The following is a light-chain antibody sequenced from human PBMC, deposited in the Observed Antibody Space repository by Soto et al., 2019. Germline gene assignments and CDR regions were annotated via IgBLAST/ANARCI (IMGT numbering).Light chain of an antibody. CDR2: WAS. Sequence: DIVMTQSPDSLAVSLGERVTINCKSSQSVLYSSNNNNYFAWYQQKPGQPPKLLIYWASTRGSGVPDRFSGSGSGTDFTLTISSLQAEDVAVYSCQQYYSTPITFGQGTRLEIK. CDR1: QSVLYSSNNNNY. CDR3: QQYYSTPIT. V-gene: IGKV4-1*01. J-gene: IGKJ5*01.